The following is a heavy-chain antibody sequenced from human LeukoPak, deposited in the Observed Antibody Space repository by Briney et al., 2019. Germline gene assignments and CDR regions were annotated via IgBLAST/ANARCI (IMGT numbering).Heavy chain of an antibody. D-gene: IGHD6-13*01. V-gene: IGHV1-2*02. CDR3: ARDVIAAAQGASDY. CDR2: INPNSGGT. Sequence: GASVKVSCKASVYTVTGYYMHWVRQAPGQGLEWMGWINPNSGGTNYAQKFEGRVTMTRDTSISTAYMELSRLRSDDTAVYYCARDVIAAAQGASDYWGQGTLVTVSS. CDR1: VYTVTGYY. J-gene: IGHJ4*02.